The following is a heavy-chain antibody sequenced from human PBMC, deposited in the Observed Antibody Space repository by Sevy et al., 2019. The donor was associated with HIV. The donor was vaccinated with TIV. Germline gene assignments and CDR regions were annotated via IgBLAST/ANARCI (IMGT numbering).Heavy chain of an antibody. D-gene: IGHD3-10*01. Sequence: SETLSLTCTVSGGSISSYYWSWIRQPPGKGLEWIGYNYYSGSTNYNPSLKSRVTISVDTSTNQFSLKLSSVTAADTAVYYCARLADYYGSGESRFDPWGQGTLVTVSS. V-gene: IGHV4-59*08. CDR2: NYYSGST. CDR1: GGSISSYY. J-gene: IGHJ5*02. CDR3: ARLADYYGSGESRFDP.